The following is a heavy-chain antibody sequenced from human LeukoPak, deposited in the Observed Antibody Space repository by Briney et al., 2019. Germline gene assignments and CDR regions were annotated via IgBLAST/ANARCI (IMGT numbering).Heavy chain of an antibody. D-gene: IGHD1-26*01. CDR2: MSAYNGNT. Sequence: ASVKVSCKASGYTFTSYGLNWVRQPPGQGLEWMGWMSAYNGNTNYAQNLQGRVTMTTDTSTSTAYMELRSLRSDDTAMYYCARWWELLNAFDIWGQGTMVTVSS. CDR1: GYTFTSYG. V-gene: IGHV1-18*01. J-gene: IGHJ3*02. CDR3: ARWWELLNAFDI.